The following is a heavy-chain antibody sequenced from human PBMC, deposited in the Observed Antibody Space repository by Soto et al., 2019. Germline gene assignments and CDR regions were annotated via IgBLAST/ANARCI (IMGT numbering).Heavy chain of an antibody. CDR2: ISAYNGNT. V-gene: IGHV1-18*01. J-gene: IGHJ6*02. CDR3: ARVVVPAAPYGMDV. CDR1: GYTFTSYG. Sequence: ASVKVSCKASGYTFTSYGISWVRQAPGQGLEWMGWISAYNGNTNYAQKLQGRVTMTTDTSTSTAYMGLRSLRSDDTAVYYCARVVVPAAPYGMDVWGQGTTVTVSS. D-gene: IGHD2-2*01.